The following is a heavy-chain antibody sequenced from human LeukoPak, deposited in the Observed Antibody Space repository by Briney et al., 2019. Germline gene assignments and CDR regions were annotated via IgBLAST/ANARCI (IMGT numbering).Heavy chain of an antibody. D-gene: IGHD7-27*01. CDR3: AKHTTAGDTYYFDY. CDR2: ISYDGSNK. J-gene: IGHJ4*02. V-gene: IGHV3-30*18. CDR1: GFTFSSYA. Sequence: GGSLRLSCAASGFTFSSYAMHWVRQAPGKGLEWVAVISYDGSNKYYADSVKGRFTISRDNSKNTLYLQMNSLRAEDTAVYYCAKHTTAGDTYYFDYWGQGTLVTVSS.